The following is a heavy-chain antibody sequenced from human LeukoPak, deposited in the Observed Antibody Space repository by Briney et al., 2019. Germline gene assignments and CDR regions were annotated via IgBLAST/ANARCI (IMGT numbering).Heavy chain of an antibody. CDR1: GGSITSYY. D-gene: IGHD3-22*01. J-gene: IGHJ4*02. V-gene: IGHV4-59*08. Sequence: PSETLSLTCTVSGGSITSYYWSWIRQPPGKGLEWMAYIYSSGSTNYNPSLKSRVTISVDTSRNQFSLKLNSVTAADTAVYFCARHYYDRSGSYSFDYWGQGALVTVSS. CDR3: ARHYYDRSGSYSFDY. CDR2: IYSSGST.